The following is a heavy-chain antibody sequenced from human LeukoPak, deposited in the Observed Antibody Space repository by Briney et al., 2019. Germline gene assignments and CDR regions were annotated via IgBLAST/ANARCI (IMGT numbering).Heavy chain of an antibody. CDR2: IYTSGST. J-gene: IGHJ3*02. CDR1: GGSISSYY. CDR3: ARHGSGYSSSWYVKMAAFDI. Sequence: SETLSLTCTVSGGSISSYYWSWIRQPAGKGLEWIGRIYTSGSTNYNPSLKSRVTISVDTSKNQFSLKLSSVTAADTAVYYCARHGSGYSSSWYVKMAAFDIWGQGTMVTVSS. V-gene: IGHV4-4*07. D-gene: IGHD6-13*01.